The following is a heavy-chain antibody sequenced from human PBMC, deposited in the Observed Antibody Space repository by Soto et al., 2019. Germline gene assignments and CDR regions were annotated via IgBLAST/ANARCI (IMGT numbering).Heavy chain of an antibody. CDR3: ARERQRWNIVVVVAATGTDAFDI. CDR2: ISSSSSYI. D-gene: IGHD2-15*01. Sequence: GGSLRLSCAASGFTFSSYSMNWVRQAPGKGLEWVSSISSSSSYIYYADSVKGRFTISRDNAKNSLYLQMNSLRAEDTAVYYCARERQRWNIVVVVAATGTDAFDIWGEGTMVTVSS. CDR1: GFTFSSYS. J-gene: IGHJ3*02. V-gene: IGHV3-21*01.